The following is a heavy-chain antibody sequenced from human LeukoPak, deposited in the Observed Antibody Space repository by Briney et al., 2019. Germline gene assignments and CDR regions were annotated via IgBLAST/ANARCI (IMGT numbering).Heavy chain of an antibody. D-gene: IGHD2-2*01. Sequence: SQTLSLTCAISGDIVSSNSAAWNWIRQSPSRGLEWLGRTYYRSKWYNDYAVSVKSRITINPDTSKNQFSLQLNSVTPEDTAVYYCARSYCSSTSCYLDYWGQGTLVTVSS. V-gene: IGHV6-1*01. J-gene: IGHJ4*02. CDR1: GDIVSSNSAA. CDR3: ARSYCSSTSCYLDY. CDR2: TYYRSKWYN.